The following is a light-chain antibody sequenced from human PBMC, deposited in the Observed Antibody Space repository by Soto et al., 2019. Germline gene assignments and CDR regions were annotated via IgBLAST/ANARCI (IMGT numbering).Light chain of an antibody. CDR3: LKYNSTSWT. CDR2: GAS. CDR1: HRISSSC. J-gene: IGKJ1*01. Sequence: ESVLVQSRWSLSLHPGQRPTVSCWASHRISSSCLAWYQQKPGQAPRLLIYGASSRDTGIPSRFSGRGSGTDFTPTISSLQPDDVASYYCLKYNSTSWTFGRGTKVDIK. V-gene: IGKV3-20*01.